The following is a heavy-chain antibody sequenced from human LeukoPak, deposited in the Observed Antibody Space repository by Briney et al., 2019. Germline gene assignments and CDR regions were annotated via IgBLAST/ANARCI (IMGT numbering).Heavy chain of an antibody. V-gene: IGHV3-53*01. CDR3: ARGGSYLSAFDI. J-gene: IGHJ3*02. CDR1: GFTVSSNY. Sequence: RAGGSLRLSCAASGFTVSSNYMSWVRQAPGKGPEWVSIIYSGGSTFYADSVKGRFTISRDNSKNTLYLQTNSLRAEDTAVYYCARGGSYLSAFDIWGQGTMVTVSS. D-gene: IGHD1-26*01. CDR2: IYSGGST.